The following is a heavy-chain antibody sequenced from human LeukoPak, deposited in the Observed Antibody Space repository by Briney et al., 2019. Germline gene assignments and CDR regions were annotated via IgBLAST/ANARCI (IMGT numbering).Heavy chain of an antibody. Sequence: SETLSLTCAVSGYSISSGYYWGWVRQPPGKGLEWIASIYYRGTTYYKASLKSRLTVSRDTSKNEFSLKVRSVTVADTAVYYCAREDEYDAWNEESSRDYWGQGILVTVSS. J-gene: IGHJ4*02. V-gene: IGHV4-38-2*02. CDR2: IYYRGTT. CDR3: AREDEYDAWNEESSRDY. D-gene: IGHD3-3*01. CDR1: GYSISSGYY.